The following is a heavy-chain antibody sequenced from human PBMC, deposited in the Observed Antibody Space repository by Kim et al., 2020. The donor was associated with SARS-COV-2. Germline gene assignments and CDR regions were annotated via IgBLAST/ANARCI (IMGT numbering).Heavy chain of an antibody. Sequence: TNYAQKFQGRVTMTRDTSISTAYMELSRLRSDDTAVYYCARATRADGMDVWGQGTTVTVSS. V-gene: IGHV1-2*02. J-gene: IGHJ6*02. D-gene: IGHD6-19*01. CDR3: ARATRADGMDV. CDR2: T.